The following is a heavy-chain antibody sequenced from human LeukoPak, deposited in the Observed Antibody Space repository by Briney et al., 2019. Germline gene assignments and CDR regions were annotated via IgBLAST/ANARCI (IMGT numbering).Heavy chain of an antibody. CDR2: INHNGNVN. Sequence: GGSLRLSCAASGFTFSSYWMNWARQAPGKGLEWVASINHNGNVNYYVDSVKGRFTISRDNSKNTLYLQMNSLRAEDTAVYYCARDPGTAMVGAFDIWGQGTMVTVSS. CDR3: ARDPGTAMVGAFDI. CDR1: GFTFSSYW. D-gene: IGHD5-18*01. V-gene: IGHV3-7*03. J-gene: IGHJ3*02.